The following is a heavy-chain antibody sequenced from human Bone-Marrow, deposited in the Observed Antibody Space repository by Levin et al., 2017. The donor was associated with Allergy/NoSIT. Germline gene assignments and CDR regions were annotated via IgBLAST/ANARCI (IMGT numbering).Heavy chain of an antibody. CDR3: ARTAGYCTSASCLGWFDP. CDR2: IFYRGNT. CDR1: DGSISSSGFY. J-gene: IGHJ5*02. D-gene: IGHD2-2*01. Sequence: PSETLSLTCTVSDGSISSSGFYWSWIRQHPEKGLEWLGYIFYRGNTYYSPSLKSRVSISIDTFKNQFSLKLTSVTAADTAVYYCARTAGYCTSASCLGWFDPWGQGAQVTVSS. V-gene: IGHV4-31*03.